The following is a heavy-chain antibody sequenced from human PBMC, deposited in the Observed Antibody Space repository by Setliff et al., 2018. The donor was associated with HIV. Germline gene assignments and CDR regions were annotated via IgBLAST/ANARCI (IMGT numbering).Heavy chain of an antibody. CDR3: ARETIRSGHPSEAGFDF. CDR1: AYSIRNGYY. CDR2: LYYDGNT. J-gene: IGHJ4*02. Sequence: SETLSLTCTVSAYSIRNGYYWDWIRQSPGKGLEWIGTLYYDGNTYYNPSLKSRVTMSVDTSKNQFSLNLNSVTAADTAVYYCARETIRSGHPSEAGFDFWGQGALVTVSS. D-gene: IGHD6-19*01. V-gene: IGHV4-38-2*02.